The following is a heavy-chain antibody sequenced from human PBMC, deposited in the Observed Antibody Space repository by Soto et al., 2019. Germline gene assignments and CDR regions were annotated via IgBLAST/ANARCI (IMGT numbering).Heavy chain of an antibody. D-gene: IGHD1-1*01. V-gene: IGHV3-21*01. J-gene: IGHJ6*02. CDR1: GYTFNTYT. CDR2: ISSSGNYI. Sequence: EVQLVESGGGPVKPGESLRLSCAASGYTFNTYTMNWVRQAPGKGLEWVSSISSSGNYIYYADSVKGRFTISRDNAKNSLDLQMNSLTVEDTAVYYCARELRNARGMDVWGQGTTVLVYS. CDR3: ARELRNARGMDV.